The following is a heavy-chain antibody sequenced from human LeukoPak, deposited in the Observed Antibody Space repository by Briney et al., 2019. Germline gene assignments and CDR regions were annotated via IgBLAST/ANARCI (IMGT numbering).Heavy chain of an antibody. CDR2: VSNRGGST. CDR3: AKDRDPYDYGSGSYYNGVFDY. V-gene: IGHV3-23*01. CDR1: DFSFSNYA. Sequence: GGSLRHSCAASDFSFSNYAMRWLRHAPGKGLEWVSAVSNRGGSTYYADSVKGRFTIFRDNSKNTLYLQMNSLRAEDTAVYYCAKDRDPYDYGSGSYYNGVFDYWGQGTLVTVSS. J-gene: IGHJ4*02. D-gene: IGHD3-10*01.